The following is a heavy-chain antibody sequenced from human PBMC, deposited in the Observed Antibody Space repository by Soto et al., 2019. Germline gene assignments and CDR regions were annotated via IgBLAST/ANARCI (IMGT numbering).Heavy chain of an antibody. CDR3: TPQRITHYQNRGGEDV. J-gene: IGHJ6*02. Sequence: QVQLVQSGPELKKPGSSVKVSCTASEGSFSSHTFSWVRQTPGQGLEWMGRIIPVLTIANYAPKFQDRVTITADKSTTTVYMEPTSLIPGDTAVHYFTPQRITHYQNRGGEDVWGQGTTVTVSS. D-gene: IGHD3-10*01. CDR2: IIPVLTIA. V-gene: IGHV1-69*02. CDR1: EGSFSSHT.